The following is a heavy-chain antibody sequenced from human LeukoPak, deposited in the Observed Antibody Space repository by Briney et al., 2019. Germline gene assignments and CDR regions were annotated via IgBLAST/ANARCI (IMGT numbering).Heavy chain of an antibody. V-gene: IGHV1-69*13. CDR3: ARIGFGEFHFDY. J-gene: IGHJ4*02. CDR2: IIPIFGTA. CDR1: GGTFSSYA. D-gene: IGHD3-10*01. Sequence: ASVKVSCKASGGTFSSYAISWVRQAPGQGLEWMGGIIPIFGTANYAQKFLGRVTITADESTSTAYMELSSLRSEDTAVYYCARIGFGEFHFDYWGQGTLVTVSS.